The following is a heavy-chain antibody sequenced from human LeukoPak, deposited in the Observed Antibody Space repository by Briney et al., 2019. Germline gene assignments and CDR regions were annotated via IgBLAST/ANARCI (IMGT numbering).Heavy chain of an antibody. Sequence: GGSLRLSCAASGFTSSSYWMHWVREAPGKGLEWVSRIKSDGSSTSYADSVKGRFTISRDNAKNTVYLQMNSLRAEDTAIYYCAKDNSPGWFDPWGQGTLVSVSS. CDR1: GFTSSSYW. V-gene: IGHV3-74*01. D-gene: IGHD4-11*01. CDR3: AKDNSPGWFDP. J-gene: IGHJ5*02. CDR2: IKSDGSST.